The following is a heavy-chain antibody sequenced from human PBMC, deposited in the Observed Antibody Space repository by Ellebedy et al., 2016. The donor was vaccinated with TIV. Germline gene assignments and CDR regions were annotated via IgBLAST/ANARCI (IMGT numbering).Heavy chain of an antibody. D-gene: IGHD3-10*01. V-gene: IGHV3-7*01. Sequence: GGSLRLSXAGSGFIFSDYYMNWVRQAPGKGLEWVANIKQDGSEKYYVDSVKGRFTISRDNAKNSLYLQMNSLRAEDTAVYYCAGRGYWGQGTLVTVSS. J-gene: IGHJ4*02. CDR3: AGRGY. CDR1: GFIFSDYY. CDR2: IKQDGSEK.